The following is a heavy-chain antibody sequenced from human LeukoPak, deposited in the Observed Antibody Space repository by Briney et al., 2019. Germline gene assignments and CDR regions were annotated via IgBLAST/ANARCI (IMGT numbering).Heavy chain of an antibody. CDR1: GGTFSSYA. V-gene: IGHV1-69*05. Sequence: ASVKVSCKASGGTFSSYAISWVRQAPGQGLEWMGGIIPIFGTANYAQKFQGRVTITTDESTSTAYMELSSLRSEDTAVYYCARVGLGYCSSTSCSVFDYWGQGTLVTVSS. CDR3: ARVGLGYCSSTSCSVFDY. D-gene: IGHD2-2*01. CDR2: IIPIFGTA. J-gene: IGHJ4*02.